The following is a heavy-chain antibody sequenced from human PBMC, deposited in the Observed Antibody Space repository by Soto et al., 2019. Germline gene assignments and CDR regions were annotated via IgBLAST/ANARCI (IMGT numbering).Heavy chain of an antibody. Sequence: GGSLRLSCAASGFTFSNYAMSWVRQAPGKGLEWVSAISGSGGSTYYADSVKGRFTISRDNSKNTLYLQMNSLRAGDTAVYYCAKNSSGYYDPSDYWGQGTLVTVSS. CDR2: ISGSGGST. J-gene: IGHJ4*02. CDR3: AKNSSGYYDPSDY. V-gene: IGHV3-23*01. CDR1: GFTFSNYA. D-gene: IGHD3-22*01.